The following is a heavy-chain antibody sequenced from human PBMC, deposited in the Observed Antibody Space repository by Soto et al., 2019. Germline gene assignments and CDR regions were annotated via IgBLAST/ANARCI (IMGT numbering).Heavy chain of an antibody. CDR2: IKAGIGDT. J-gene: IGHJ1*01. CDR3: ARYFSMVVVATGY. V-gene: IGHV1-3*01. CDR1: GFTVTSYG. Sequence: ASVKGPWKAFGFTVTSYGISWVRQAPGQGVEWMGWIKAGIGDTQYSQDFQGRVTITRDTSASTAYMELSSLRSEDTAVYYCARYFSMVVVATGYWGQGTLVTVSS. D-gene: IGHD3-22*01.